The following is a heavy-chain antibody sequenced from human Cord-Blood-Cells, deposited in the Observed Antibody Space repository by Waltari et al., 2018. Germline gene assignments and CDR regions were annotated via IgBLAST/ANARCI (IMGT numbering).Heavy chain of an antibody. V-gene: IGHV4-31*03. D-gene: IGHD4-17*01. Sequence: QVQLQESGPGLVKPSQTLSLTRTVSGGSISSRRYYCSWIRQDPGKGLEWIVYIDYSGSTYYNPSLKSRVTISVDTSKNQFSLKLSSVTAADTAVYYCARANNYGDYDYWGQGTLVTVSS. CDR3: ARANNYGDYDY. J-gene: IGHJ4*02. CDR2: IDYSGST. CDR1: GGSISSRRYY.